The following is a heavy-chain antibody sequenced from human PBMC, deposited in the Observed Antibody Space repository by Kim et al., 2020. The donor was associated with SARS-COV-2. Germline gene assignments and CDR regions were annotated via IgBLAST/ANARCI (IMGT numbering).Heavy chain of an antibody. J-gene: IGHJ5*02. D-gene: IGHD5-18*01. CDR3: ARRGYTCGTGWFDR. Sequence: NPSLTSRVTTSVDPSKNQYSLELRSVTAADTATYFCARRGYTCGTGWFDRWGQGILVTVSS. V-gene: IGHV4-39*01.